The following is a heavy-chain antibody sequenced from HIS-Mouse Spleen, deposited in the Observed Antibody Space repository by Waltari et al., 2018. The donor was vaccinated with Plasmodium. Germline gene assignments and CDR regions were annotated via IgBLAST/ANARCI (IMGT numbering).Heavy chain of an antibody. CDR3: ARVLGYKAAAGTFVEYFQH. CDR2: SNPNRGGT. D-gene: IGHD6-13*01. V-gene: IGHV1-2*02. J-gene: IGHJ1*01. CDR1: GYTFTGSY. Sequence: QVQLVQSGAEVKKPGASVKVSCKASGYTFTGSYMHWVRQAPGQGIAWMGRSNPNRGGTKDAQKVQGRVTMTRDTSSSTAYMELSRLRSDDTAVYYCARVLGYKAAAGTFVEYFQHWGQGTLVTVSS.